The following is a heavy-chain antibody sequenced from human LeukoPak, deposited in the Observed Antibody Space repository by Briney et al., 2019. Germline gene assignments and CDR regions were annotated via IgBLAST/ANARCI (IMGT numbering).Heavy chain of an antibody. CDR1: GYTFTSYY. J-gene: IGHJ5*02. CDR3: ARDPEGAVAGTPGYLFDP. V-gene: IGHV1-46*01. D-gene: IGHD6-19*01. CDR2: INPSGGST. Sequence: ASVKVSCKASGYTFTSYYMHWVRQAPGQGLEWMGIINPSGGSTSYAQKFQGRVTMTRDTSTSTVYMELSSLRSEDTAVYYCARDPEGAVAGTPGYLFDPWGQGTLVTVSP.